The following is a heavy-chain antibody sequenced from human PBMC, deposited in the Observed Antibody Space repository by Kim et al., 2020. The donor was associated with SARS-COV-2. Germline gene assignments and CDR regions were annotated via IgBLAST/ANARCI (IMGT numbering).Heavy chain of an antibody. CDR3: AIVQEYCSSSSCNVFYYYGLDV. J-gene: IGHJ6*02. CDR1: GFTFSNYW. D-gene: IGHD2-2*01. V-gene: IGHV3-74*01. CDR2: INTDGSST. Sequence: GGSLRLSCAASGFTFSNYWVHWVRQAPGKGLVWVSRINTDGSSTNYADSVKGRFTISRDNAKNTLYLQMNSLRAEDTAVYYCAIVQEYCSSSSCNVFYYYGLDVWGQGTTVTVSS.